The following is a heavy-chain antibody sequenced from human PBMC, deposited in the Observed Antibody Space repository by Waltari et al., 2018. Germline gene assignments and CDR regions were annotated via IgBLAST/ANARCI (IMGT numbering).Heavy chain of an antibody. V-gene: IGHV5-51*01. CDR3: ARQPLHSYGIRHFDY. CDR1: GYSFTRSL. D-gene: IGHD5-18*01. J-gene: IGHJ4*02. Sequence: EVQLVQSGAEVKKPGESRKISCEGYGYSFTRSLIGWVRQMPGKGLEWMGVIFPGDSNTKYSPSFRGQVTISADNSITTAYLQWSSLKASDTAIYFCARQPLHSYGIRHFDYWGQGTPVTVS. CDR2: IFPGDSNT.